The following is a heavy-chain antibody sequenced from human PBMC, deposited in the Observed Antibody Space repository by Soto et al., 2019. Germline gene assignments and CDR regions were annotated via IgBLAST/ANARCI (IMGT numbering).Heavy chain of an antibody. CDR2: MNPNSGNT. CDR3: ARGGASPGNTMIVVVTPFDP. D-gene: IGHD3-22*01. Sequence: ASVKVSCKASGYTFTSYDINWVRQATGQGLEWMGWMNPNSGNTGYAQKFQGRVTTTRNTSISTAYMELSSLRSEDTAVYYCARGGASPGNTMIVVVTPFDPWGQGTLVTVSS. J-gene: IGHJ5*02. V-gene: IGHV1-8*01. CDR1: GYTFTSYD.